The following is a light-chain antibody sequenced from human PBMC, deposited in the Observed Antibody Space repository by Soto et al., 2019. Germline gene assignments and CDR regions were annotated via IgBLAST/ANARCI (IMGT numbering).Light chain of an antibody. Sequence: EIVMTHSPATLSVSPVERATLSFRASQSVNSNLAWYQQRPGQAPRLLIFGASVRATGVPDRFSGSGSGTEFTLTISSLQSEDFAVYYCQQYNNWPPITFGQGTRLEIK. CDR3: QQYNNWPPIT. J-gene: IGKJ5*01. CDR2: GAS. V-gene: IGKV3-15*01. CDR1: QSVNSN.